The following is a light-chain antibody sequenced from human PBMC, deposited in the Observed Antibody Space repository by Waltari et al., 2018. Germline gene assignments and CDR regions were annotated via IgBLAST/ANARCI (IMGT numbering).Light chain of an antibody. CDR2: KVS. Sequence: DVVMTQSPLPLPVTPGQPASISCRSSQSLVYRDGDTYLNWFHQRPGQSPRRLIYKVSNRDSGVPDRFNGSGSVTDFTLKISRVEAEDVGVYYCMQGTHWPPYTFGQGTKLEIK. V-gene: IGKV2-30*01. J-gene: IGKJ2*01. CDR3: MQGTHWPPYT. CDR1: QSLVYRDGDTY.